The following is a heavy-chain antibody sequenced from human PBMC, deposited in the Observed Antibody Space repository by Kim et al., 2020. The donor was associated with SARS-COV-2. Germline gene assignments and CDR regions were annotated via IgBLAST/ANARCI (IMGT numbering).Heavy chain of an antibody. J-gene: IGHJ4*02. CDR2: IYHSGST. CDR1: GGSISSSNW. CDR3: ARRIVVVIGGYFDY. Sequence: SETLSLTCAVSGGSISSSNWWSWVRQPPGKGLEWIGEIYHSGSTNYNPSLKSRVTISVDKSKNQFSLKLSSVTAADTAVYYCARRIVVVIGGYFDYWGQGTLVTVSS. V-gene: IGHV4-4*02. D-gene: IGHD3-22*01.